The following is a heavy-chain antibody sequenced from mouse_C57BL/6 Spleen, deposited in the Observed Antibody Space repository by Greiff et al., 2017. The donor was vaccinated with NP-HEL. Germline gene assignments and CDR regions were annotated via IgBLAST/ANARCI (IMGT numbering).Heavy chain of an antibody. D-gene: IGHD2-4*01. CDR3: ARNGVYYDYDGFAY. V-gene: IGHV1-26*01. CDR2: INPNNGGT. J-gene: IGHJ3*01. CDR1: GYTFTDYY. Sequence: VQLQQSGPELVKPGASVKISCKASGYTFTDYYMNWVKQSHGKSLEWIGDINPNNGGTSYNQKFKGKATLTVDKSSSTAYMELRSLTSEDSAVYYCARNGVYYDYDGFAYWGQGTLVTVSA.